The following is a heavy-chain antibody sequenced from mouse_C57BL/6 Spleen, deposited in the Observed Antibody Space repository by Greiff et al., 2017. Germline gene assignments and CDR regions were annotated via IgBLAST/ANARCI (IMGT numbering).Heavy chain of an antibody. J-gene: IGHJ2*01. CDR2: IYPGSGST. D-gene: IGHD1-1*01. Sequence: VQLQQPGAELVKPGASVKMSCKASGYTFTSYWITWVKQRPGQGLEWIGDIYPGSGSTNYNEKFKSKATLTVDTSSSTAYMQLSSLTSEDSAVYYCARDPHYYGSSYPYYFDYWGQGTTLTVSS. CDR1: GYTFTSYW. CDR3: ARDPHYYGSSYPYYFDY. V-gene: IGHV1-55*01.